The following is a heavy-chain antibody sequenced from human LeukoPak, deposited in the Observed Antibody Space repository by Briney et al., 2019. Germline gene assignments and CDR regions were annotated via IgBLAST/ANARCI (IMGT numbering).Heavy chain of an antibody. Sequence: SETLSLTCAVYGGSFSGYYWSWIRQPPGKGLEWIGEVNHIGSTNYNPSLKSRVTISVDTSKNQFSLKLSSVTAADTAVYYCARQALYYDILTGYYTPSAKDDYWGQGTLVTVSS. J-gene: IGHJ4*02. V-gene: IGHV4-34*01. CDR3: ARQALYYDILTGYYTPSAKDDY. D-gene: IGHD3-9*01. CDR1: GGSFSGYY. CDR2: VNHIGST.